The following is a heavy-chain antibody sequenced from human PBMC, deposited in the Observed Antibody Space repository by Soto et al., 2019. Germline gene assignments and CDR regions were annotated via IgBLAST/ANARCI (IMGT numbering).Heavy chain of an antibody. CDR2: ISYDGSNK. V-gene: IGHV3-30-3*01. D-gene: IGHD3-22*01. CDR1: GFTFSSYA. CDR3: ARLHYYDSSGYRDYYFDY. J-gene: IGHJ4*02. Sequence: GGSLRLSCAASGFTFSSYAMHWVRQAPGKGLEWVAVISYDGSNKYYADSVKGRFTISRDNSKNTLYLQMNSLRAEDTAVYYCARLHYYDSSGYRDYYFDYWGQGTLVTSPQ.